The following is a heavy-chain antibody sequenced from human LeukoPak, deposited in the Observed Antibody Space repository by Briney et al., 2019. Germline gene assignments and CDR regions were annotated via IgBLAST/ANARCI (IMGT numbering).Heavy chain of an antibody. J-gene: IGHJ5*02. CDR3: TRDSGTYNWFDP. V-gene: IGHV3-73*01. Sequence: GSLRLSCAASGFTFSGSAIHWVRQSSGKGLEWVGQIDKKDKGYATATAYAASVTGRFTISRDDSINTAYLQMKSLKTEDTALYYCTRDSGTYNWFDPWGQGTLVTVSS. CDR2: IDKKDKGYATAT. CDR1: GFTFSGSA. D-gene: IGHD1-26*01.